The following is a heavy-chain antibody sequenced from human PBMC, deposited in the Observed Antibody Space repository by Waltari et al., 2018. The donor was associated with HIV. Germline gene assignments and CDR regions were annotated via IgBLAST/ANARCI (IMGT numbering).Heavy chain of an antibody. CDR2: IIPSLGIA. D-gene: IGHD3-10*01. Sequence: QVQLVQSGAEVKKPGSSVKVSCKASGGTFSSYTISWVRQAPGQGLEWMGRIIPSLGIANYAQKFQGRVTITADKSTSTAYMELSSLRSEDTAVYYCATGGSGSVNDAFDIWGQGTMVTVSS. J-gene: IGHJ3*02. CDR1: GGTFSSYT. V-gene: IGHV1-69*02. CDR3: ATGGSGSVNDAFDI.